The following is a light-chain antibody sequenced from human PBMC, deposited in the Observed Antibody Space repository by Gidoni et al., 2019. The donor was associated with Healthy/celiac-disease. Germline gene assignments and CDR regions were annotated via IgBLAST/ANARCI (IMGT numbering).Light chain of an antibody. CDR3: QQYYSPQYT. J-gene: IGKJ2*01. V-gene: IGKV4-1*01. Sequence: DIVMTQSPDSLAVSLGERATINCKSSQSVLYSSNNKNYLAWYQQKPGQPPKLLIYWASTRESGVPDRFSGSGSGTDFTLTISSLQAEDVAVYYCQQYYSPQYTFGQXTKLEIK. CDR1: QSVLYSSNNKNY. CDR2: WAS.